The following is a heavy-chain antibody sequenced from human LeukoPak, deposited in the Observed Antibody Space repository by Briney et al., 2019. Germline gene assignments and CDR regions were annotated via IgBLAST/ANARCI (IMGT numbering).Heavy chain of an antibody. CDR3: ARGDYYMDV. J-gene: IGHJ6*03. V-gene: IGHV4-34*01. CDR1: GGSFSGYY. Sequence: SETLSLTCAVYGGSFSGYYWSWIRQPLGKGLEWIGEINHSENTDYNPSLKSRVTISVDTSKNQFSLKLSSVTAADTAVYYCARGDYYMDVWGKGTTVTVSS. CDR2: INHSENT.